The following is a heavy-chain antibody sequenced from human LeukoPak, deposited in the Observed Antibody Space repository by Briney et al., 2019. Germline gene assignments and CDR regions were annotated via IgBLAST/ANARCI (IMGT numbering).Heavy chain of an antibody. CDR2: IYHSGST. CDR3: ARSQNWGYYYYGMDV. D-gene: IGHD7-27*01. CDR1: GYPINSGYY. V-gene: IGHV4-38-2*02. Sequence: SETLSLTCTVSGYPINSGYYWGWIRQPPGKGLEWIGSIYHSGSTYYNPSLRSRVTISVDTSKNQFSLKLSSVTAADTAVYYYARSQNWGYYYYGMDVWGQGTTVTVSS. J-gene: IGHJ6*02.